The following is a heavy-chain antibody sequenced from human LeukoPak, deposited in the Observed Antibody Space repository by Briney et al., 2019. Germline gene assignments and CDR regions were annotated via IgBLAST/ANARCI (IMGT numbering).Heavy chain of an antibody. V-gene: IGHV4-34*01. CDR2: INPSGVV. Sequence: SETLSLTCAVDGGSFGYFWTWIRQPPGKGLEWIGEINPSGVVHYNPSLKSRVSISIDTSKNQFSLNLSSVTAADTAVYYCATYCSVTNCHAGLDYWGQGTLVTVSS. CDR1: GGSFGYF. CDR3: ATYCSVTNCHAGLDY. D-gene: IGHD2-2*01. J-gene: IGHJ4*02.